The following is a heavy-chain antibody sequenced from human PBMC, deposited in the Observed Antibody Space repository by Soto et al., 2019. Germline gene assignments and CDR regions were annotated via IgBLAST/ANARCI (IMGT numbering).Heavy chain of an antibody. V-gene: IGHV3-9*01. CDR3: AKTTGRTGWDHFDS. Sequence: EVPLVESGGGLVQPGRSLRLSCAASGFTFKDYAMHWVRQAPGKGLEWVPGIHWNSGTTGYAESVRGRFTISRDNAKNSLYLQMNSLRGEDTALYYCAKTTGRTGWDHFDSWGQGTLVTVSS. D-gene: IGHD3-10*01. CDR2: IHWNSGTT. J-gene: IGHJ4*02. CDR1: GFTFKDYA.